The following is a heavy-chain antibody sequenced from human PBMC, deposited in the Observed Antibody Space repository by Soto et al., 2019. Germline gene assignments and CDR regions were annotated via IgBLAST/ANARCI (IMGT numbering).Heavy chain of an antibody. J-gene: IGHJ4*02. D-gene: IGHD6-13*01. CDR2: ISGSGNTT. CDR3: GKARGRTWYEDY. V-gene: IGHV3-23*01. CDR1: GFTFSSYA. Sequence: EVQLLESGGGLEQPGGSLRLSCAASGFTFSSYAMTWVRQAPGKGLEWVSSISGSGNTTNYADSVKGRFTISSDSSKNTLYLQMNSLSPEDTAVYYCGKARGRTWYEDYWGQGTQVTGSS.